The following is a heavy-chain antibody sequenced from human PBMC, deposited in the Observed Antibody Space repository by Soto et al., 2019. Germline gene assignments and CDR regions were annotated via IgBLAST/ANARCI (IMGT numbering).Heavy chain of an antibody. D-gene: IGHD6-19*01. J-gene: IGHJ4*02. CDR2: IIPIFGTA. V-gene: IGHV1-69*13. CDR1: GGTFSSYA. Sequence: SSVKVSCKASGGTFSSYAISWVRQAPGQGLEWMGGIIPIFGTANYAQKFQGRVTITADESTSTAFMELSSLRSEDTGLYFCARGIWERSSGWYYFDSWGQGTRVTVSS. CDR3: ARGIWERSSGWYYFDS.